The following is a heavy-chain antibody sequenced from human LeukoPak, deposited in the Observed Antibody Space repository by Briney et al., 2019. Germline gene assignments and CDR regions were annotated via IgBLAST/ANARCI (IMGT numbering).Heavy chain of an antibody. J-gene: IGHJ5*02. Sequence: SVTVPRLASGGTFSSYAISWVRRAPGQGLEWMGGIIPIFGTANYAQKFQGRVTITADESTSTAYMELSSLRSEDTAVYYCARLGIVGATWDWFDPWGSRILVTVSS. CDR1: GGTFSSYA. CDR2: IIPIFGTA. D-gene: IGHD1-26*01. CDR3: ARLGIVGATWDWFDP. V-gene: IGHV1-69*13.